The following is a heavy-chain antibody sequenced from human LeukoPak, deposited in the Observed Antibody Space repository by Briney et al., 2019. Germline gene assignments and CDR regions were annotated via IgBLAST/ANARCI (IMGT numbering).Heavy chain of an antibody. Sequence: ASVKVPCKASGYTFTLYYMHWVRQAPGQGLEWMGIINPRGGTANYAQKFQGRVTVTRDTSTSTVYMELSSLRSEDTAVYYCARDLFSSSWYGPYYFDYWGQGTLVTVSS. CDR3: ARDLFSSSWYGPYYFDY. CDR1: GYTFTLYY. D-gene: IGHD6-13*01. V-gene: IGHV1-46*01. J-gene: IGHJ4*02. CDR2: INPRGGTA.